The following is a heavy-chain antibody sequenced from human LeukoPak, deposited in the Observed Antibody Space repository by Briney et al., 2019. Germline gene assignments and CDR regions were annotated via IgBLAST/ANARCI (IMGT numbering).Heavy chain of an antibody. D-gene: IGHD3-22*01. J-gene: IGHJ4*02. Sequence: SETLSLTCAVYGGSFSGYYWSWIRQPPGKGLEWIGEINHSGSTNYNPSLKSRVTISVDTSKNQFSLKLSSVTAADTAVYYCARRRRPMIVVVITRPFDYWGQGTLVTVSS. CDR3: ARRRRPMIVVVITRPFDY. V-gene: IGHV4-34*01. CDR2: INHSGST. CDR1: GGSFSGYY.